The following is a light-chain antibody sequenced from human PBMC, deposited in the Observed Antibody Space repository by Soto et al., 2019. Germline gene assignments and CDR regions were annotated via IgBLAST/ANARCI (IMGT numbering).Light chain of an antibody. CDR3: QQGDNITLT. V-gene: IGKV1-12*01. J-gene: IGKJ1*01. CDR1: QHISDY. Sequence: IQMTQSPSSVSASIGDTFTITCRTSQHISDYLTWYQQKPGKAPNXXIYSASTLQSGVPSRFSGRGSGTHFTITINSLQNEDCATYVCQQGDNITLTFGRGTKVDIK. CDR2: SAS.